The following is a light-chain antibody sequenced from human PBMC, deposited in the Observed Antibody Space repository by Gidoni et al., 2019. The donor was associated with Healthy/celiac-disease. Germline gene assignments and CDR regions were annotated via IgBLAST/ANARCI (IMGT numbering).Light chain of an antibody. J-gene: IGKJ2*01. CDR2: GAS. CDR3: QQYGSSPPYT. Sequence: ELVLTQSPGTLSLSPGERATLSCSASQSVSSSYLAWYQKKPGQAPRLLIDGASSRATGIPDRCRGSGSGTDFTLTISRLEPEDFAVYYCQQYGSSPPYTFGQGTKLEIK. CDR1: QSVSSSY. V-gene: IGKV3-20*01.